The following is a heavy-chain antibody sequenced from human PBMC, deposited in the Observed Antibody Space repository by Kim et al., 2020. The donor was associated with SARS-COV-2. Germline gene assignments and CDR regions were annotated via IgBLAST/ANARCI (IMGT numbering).Heavy chain of an antibody. CDR3: ARDRVNSSGWYAVFDY. J-gene: IGHJ4*02. CDR2: IYYSGST. V-gene: IGHV4-59*01. CDR1: GGSISSYY. Sequence: SETLSLTCTVSGGSISSYYWSWIRQPPGKGLEWIGYIYYSGSTNYNPSLKSRVTISVDTSKNQFSLKLSSVTAADTAVYYCARDRVNSSGWYAVFDYWGQGTLVTVSS. D-gene: IGHD6-19*01.